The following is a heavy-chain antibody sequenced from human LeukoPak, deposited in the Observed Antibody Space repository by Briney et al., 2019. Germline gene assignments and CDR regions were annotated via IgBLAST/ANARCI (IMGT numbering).Heavy chain of an antibody. CDR3: ARVLYSSSWYGDWFDP. CDR1: GGSISSYY. V-gene: IGHV4-4*07. Sequence: SETLSLTCTVSGGSISSYYWSWIRQPAGKGLEWIGRIYTSGSTNYNPSLKSRVTMSVDTSKNQFSLKLSSVTAADTAVYYCARVLYSSSWYGDWFDPWGQGTLVTVSS. J-gene: IGHJ5*02. D-gene: IGHD6-13*01. CDR2: IYTSGST.